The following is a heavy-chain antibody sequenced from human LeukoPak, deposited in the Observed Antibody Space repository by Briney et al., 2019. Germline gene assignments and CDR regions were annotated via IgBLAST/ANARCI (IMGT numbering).Heavy chain of an antibody. J-gene: IGHJ4*02. CDR1: GFTFSTSW. V-gene: IGHV3-74*01. Sequence: PGGSLRLSCAASGFTFSTSWMHWVRQAPGKGLVWVSAIGGSGSSTYYADSVKGRFTTSRDNVQNTLFLQMNSLRVEDTAVYYCVRESFAEFFWGQGTLVTVSS. CDR2: IGGSGSST. D-gene: IGHD3-10*01. CDR3: VRESFAEFF.